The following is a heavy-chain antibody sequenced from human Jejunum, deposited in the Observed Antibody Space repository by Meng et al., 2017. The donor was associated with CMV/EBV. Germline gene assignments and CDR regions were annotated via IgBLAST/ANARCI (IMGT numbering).Heavy chain of an antibody. J-gene: IGHJ4*02. CDR3: ARDVWGFDY. CDR2: ISFYSGYT. D-gene: IGHD7-27*01. CDR1: GYTFSNYG. Sequence: QVQVVQAGAEVKKPGASVKVSCKISGYTFSNYGITWVRQAPGQGLEFMAWISFYSGYTEYAQKFQGRVTMTTDTSTNTAYMDLSSLRSDDTAMYYCARDVWGFDYWGQGTLVTVSS. V-gene: IGHV1-18*01.